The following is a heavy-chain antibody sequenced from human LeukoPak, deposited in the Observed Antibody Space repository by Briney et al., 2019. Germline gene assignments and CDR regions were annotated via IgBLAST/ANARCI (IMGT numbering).Heavy chain of an antibody. CDR3: ASNGIAAADYYFDY. V-gene: IGHV4-4*07. CDR2: IYTSGST. Sequence: SETLSLTCTVSGGSISSYYWSWIRQPAGKGLEWIGRIYTSGSTNYNPSLKSRVTMSVDTSKNQFSLKLSSVTAADTAVYYCASNGIAAADYYFDYWGQGTLVTVSS. J-gene: IGHJ4*02. D-gene: IGHD6-13*01. CDR1: GGSISSYY.